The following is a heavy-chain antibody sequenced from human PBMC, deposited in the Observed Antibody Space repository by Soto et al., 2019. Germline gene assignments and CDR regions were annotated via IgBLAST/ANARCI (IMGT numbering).Heavy chain of an antibody. J-gene: IGHJ4*02. V-gene: IGHV3-30*18. Sequence: LRLSCAASGFTFRTYGMHWVRQAPGKGLEWVAVISYDGSNKYYADSVKGRFTISRDNSKNTLYLYVNSLRVEDTAVYYCAKDRTTEYYYESNDFQTFDYWGQGTLVTVSS. CDR2: ISYDGSNK. CDR1: GFTFRTYG. CDR3: AKDRTTEYYYESNDFQTFDY. D-gene: IGHD3-22*01.